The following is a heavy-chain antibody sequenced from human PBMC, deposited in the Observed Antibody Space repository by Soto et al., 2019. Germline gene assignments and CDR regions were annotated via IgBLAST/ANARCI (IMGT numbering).Heavy chain of an antibody. CDR1: GFTFSSYA. D-gene: IGHD1-7*01. Sequence: GGSLRLSCAASGFTFSSYAMSWVRRSPGKGLEWVSAISGSGGSTYYADSVKGRFTISRDNSKNTLYLQMNSLRAEDTAVYYCAKDSKLELRTTFDYWGQGTLVTVSS. CDR3: AKDSKLELRTTFDY. CDR2: ISGSGGST. V-gene: IGHV3-23*01. J-gene: IGHJ4*02.